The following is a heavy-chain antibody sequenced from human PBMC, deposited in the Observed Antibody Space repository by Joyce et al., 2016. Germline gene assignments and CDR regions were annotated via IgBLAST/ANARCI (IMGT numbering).Heavy chain of an antibody. V-gene: IGHV3-30*18. D-gene: IGHD3-22*01. CDR2: ISYDSSEK. CDR3: AKGLVVVEDGFDE. Sequence: QVHLVESGGGVVQPGRSLRLSCSASGFTFSTSAMHWVRQAPGKGLEWVSVISYDSSEKYYEDSVRGRFTISRDNSKNTLLLQMNSLRPEDTAVYFCAKGLVVVEDGFDECGQGTMVSVSS. CDR1: GFTFSTSA. J-gene: IGHJ3*01.